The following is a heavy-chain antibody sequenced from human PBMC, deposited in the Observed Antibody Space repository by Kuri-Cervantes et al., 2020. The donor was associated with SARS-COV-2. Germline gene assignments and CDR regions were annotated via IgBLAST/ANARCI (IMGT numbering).Heavy chain of an antibody. CDR2: ISAYNGNT. Sequence: ASVKVSCKASGYTFTSYGISWVRQAPGQGLEWMGWISAYNGNTNYAQKLQGRVTMTTDTSTSTAYMELSSLRSEDTAVYYCARGRGYYYDSSGYYVPEHFDYWGQGTLVTVSS. D-gene: IGHD3-22*01. CDR1: GYTFTSYG. J-gene: IGHJ4*02. CDR3: ARGRGYYYDSSGYYVPEHFDY. V-gene: IGHV1-18*01.